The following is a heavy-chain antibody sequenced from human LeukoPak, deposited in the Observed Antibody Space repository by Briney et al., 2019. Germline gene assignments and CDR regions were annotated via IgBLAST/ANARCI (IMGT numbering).Heavy chain of an antibody. D-gene: IGHD3-10*01. CDR3: AREGEYKVGYYYYGMDV. V-gene: IGHV6-1*01. CDR2: TYYRSKWHN. J-gene: IGHJ6*02. CDR1: GDSVSSNTAA. Sequence: SQTLSLTCAISGDSVSSNTAAWNWIRQSPSRGLEWLGRTYYRSKWHNDYAVSVKSRITINPDTSKNQFSLQLNSVTPEDTAVYYCAREGEYKVGYYYYGMDVWGQGTTVTVSS.